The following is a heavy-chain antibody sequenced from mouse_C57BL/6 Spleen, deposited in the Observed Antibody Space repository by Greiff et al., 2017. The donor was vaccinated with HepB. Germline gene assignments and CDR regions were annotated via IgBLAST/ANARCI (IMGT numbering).Heavy chain of an antibody. J-gene: IGHJ2*01. V-gene: IGHV5-4*01. Sequence: EVKLVESGGGLVKPGGSLKLSCAASGFTFSSYAMSWVRQTPEKRLEWVATISDGGSYTYYPDNVKGRFTISRDNAKNNLYLQMSHLKSEDTAMYYCTRDSYYGSSYRYFDYWGQGTTLTVSS. CDR1: GFTFSSYA. CDR2: ISDGGSYT. CDR3: TRDSYYGSSYRYFDY. D-gene: IGHD1-1*01.